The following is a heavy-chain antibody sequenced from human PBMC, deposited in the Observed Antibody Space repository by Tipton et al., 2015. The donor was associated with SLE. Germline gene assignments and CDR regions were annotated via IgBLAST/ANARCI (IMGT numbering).Heavy chain of an antibody. V-gene: IGHV3-72*01. D-gene: IGHD5-12*01. CDR3: VASGYDYRHFDY. CDR2: TRNKVNSHTT. J-gene: IGHJ4*02. CDR1: GLTFNTYT. Sequence: SLRLSCAASGLTFNTYTMNWVRQAPGKGLEWVGRTRNKVNSHTTEYAASVKGRFTISRDDSENSLYLQMNSLKTEDPAVYYCVASGYDYRHFDYWGQGILVTVSS.